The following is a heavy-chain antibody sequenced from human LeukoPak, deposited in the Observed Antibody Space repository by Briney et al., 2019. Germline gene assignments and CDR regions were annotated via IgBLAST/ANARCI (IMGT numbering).Heavy chain of an antibody. Sequence: GGSLRLSCVASGVNFINYGMHWVRQAPGKGLEWVAFIRYDGSNQYYADSVKGRFTISRDNSKNTLYLQMNSLRAEDTAVYYCAKDLTTVTTQGDYWGQGTLVTVSS. J-gene: IGHJ4*02. CDR2: IRYDGSNQ. D-gene: IGHD4-17*01. V-gene: IGHV3-30*02. CDR3: AKDLTTVTTQGDY. CDR1: GVNFINYG.